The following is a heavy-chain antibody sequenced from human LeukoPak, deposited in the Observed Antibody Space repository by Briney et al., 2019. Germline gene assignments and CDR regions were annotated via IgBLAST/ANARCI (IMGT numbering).Heavy chain of an antibody. J-gene: IGHJ3*02. Sequence: PSETLSLTXAVYGGSFSGYYWSWIRQPPGKGLEWIGEINHSGSTNYNPSLKSRVTISVDTSKNQFSLKLSSVTAADTAVYYCARGSFGQLLSRFRAFDIWGQGTMVTVSS. CDR3: ARGSFGQLLSRFRAFDI. CDR1: GGSFSGYY. V-gene: IGHV4-34*01. D-gene: IGHD2-2*01. CDR2: INHSGST.